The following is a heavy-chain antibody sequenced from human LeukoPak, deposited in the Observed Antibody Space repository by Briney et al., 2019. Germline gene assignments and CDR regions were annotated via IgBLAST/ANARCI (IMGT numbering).Heavy chain of an antibody. CDR3: ARVSDYYYGMDV. Sequence: PSETLSLTCTVSGGSISSYYWSWIRQPPGKGLEWIGYIYYSGSTNYNPSLKSRVTISVDTSKNQFSLKLSSVTAADTAVYYCARVSDYYYGMDVRGQGTTVTVSS. J-gene: IGHJ6*02. CDR2: IYYSGST. CDR1: GGSISSYY. V-gene: IGHV4-59*01.